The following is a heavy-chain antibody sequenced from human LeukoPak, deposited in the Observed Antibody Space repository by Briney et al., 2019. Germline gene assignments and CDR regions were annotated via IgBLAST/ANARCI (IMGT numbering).Heavy chain of an antibody. J-gene: IGHJ2*01. D-gene: IGHD7-27*01. Sequence: QTLSLTCAISGDSVSSNSAAWNWIRQSPSRGLEWLGRTYYRSKWYNDYAVSVKSRITINPDTSKNQFSLQLNSVTPEDTAVYYCAREVYDLVTGVDWYFDLWGRGTLVTVSS. CDR1: GDSVSSNSAA. V-gene: IGHV6-1*01. CDR2: TYYRSKWYN. CDR3: AREVYDLVTGVDWYFDL.